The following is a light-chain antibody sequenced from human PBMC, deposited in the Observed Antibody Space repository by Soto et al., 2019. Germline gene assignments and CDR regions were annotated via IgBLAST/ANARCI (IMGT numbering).Light chain of an antibody. V-gene: IGKV3D-20*01. CDR3: QQYGSSPIP. CDR1: ADVSSSY. Sequence: EIVLTQSPATLSFSPGERATLSCGASADVSSSYVAWYQQKSGLAPRLLIHDASSRATGIPDRFSGSKSGTDFTLTIRRLEPEDAGVYYCQQYGSSPIPFGQGTRLDLK. J-gene: IGKJ5*01. CDR2: DAS.